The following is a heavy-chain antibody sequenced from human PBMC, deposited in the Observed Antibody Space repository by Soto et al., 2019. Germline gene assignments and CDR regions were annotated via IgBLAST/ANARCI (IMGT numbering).Heavy chain of an antibody. V-gene: IGHV3-23*01. CDR2: IIDSGGST. CDR1: GFTFSSGA. CDR3: GKGRSYYYYYGVDA. D-gene: IGHD1-26*01. Sequence: GGSLRLSGAASGFTFSSGAMGWVRQAPGKGLEWVSDIIDSGGSTYYADSVKGRFTISRDNSKSTLYLQMNSLRAEDTAVYYCGKGRSYYYYYGVDAWGHGTTVTVSS. J-gene: IGHJ6*02.